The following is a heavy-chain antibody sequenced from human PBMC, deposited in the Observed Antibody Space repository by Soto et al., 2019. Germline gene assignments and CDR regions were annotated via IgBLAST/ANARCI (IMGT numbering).Heavy chain of an antibody. J-gene: IGHJ6*02. CDR1: GGSISSSSYY. CDR2: IYYSGST. D-gene: IGHD5-18*01. Sequence: QLQLQESGPGLVKPSETLSLTCTVSGGSISSSSYYWGWIRQPPGKGLEWIGSIYYSGSTYYNPSLKSRVTISVDTSKNQFSLKLSSVTAADTAVYCCARHSDTAMAENYYYYGMDVWGQGTTVTVSS. V-gene: IGHV4-39*01. CDR3: ARHSDTAMAENYYYYGMDV.